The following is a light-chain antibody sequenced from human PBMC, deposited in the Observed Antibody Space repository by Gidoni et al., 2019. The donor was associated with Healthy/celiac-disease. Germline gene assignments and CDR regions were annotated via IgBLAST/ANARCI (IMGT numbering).Light chain of an antibody. J-gene: IGKJ1*01. CDR3: QHHRT. Sequence: SRFSGSGSGTDFTFTISSLQPEDIATYYCQHHRTFGQGTKVEIK. V-gene: IGKV1-33*01.